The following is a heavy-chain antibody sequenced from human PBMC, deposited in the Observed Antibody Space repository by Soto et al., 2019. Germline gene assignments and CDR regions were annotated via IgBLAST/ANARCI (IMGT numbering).Heavy chain of an antibody. D-gene: IGHD3-10*01. J-gene: IGHJ4*02. CDR1: GFTFSSYG. V-gene: IGHV3-30*18. CDR2: ISYDGSNK. Sequence: GGSLRLSCAASGFTFSSYGMHWVRQAPGKGLEWVAVISYDGSNKYYADSVKGRFTISRDNSKNTLYLQMNSLRAEDTAVYYCAKDNVLLWFGELAGLLFDYWGQGTLVTVSS. CDR3: AKDNVLLWFGELAGLLFDY.